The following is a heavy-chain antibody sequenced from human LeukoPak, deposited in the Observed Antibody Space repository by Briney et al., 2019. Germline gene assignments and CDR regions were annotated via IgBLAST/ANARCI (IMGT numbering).Heavy chain of an antibody. CDR2: VKSKRDGGTI. V-gene: IGHV3-15*01. Sequence: PGGSLRLSCAASGFTFSNAWMTWVRQAPGKGLEWVARVKSKRDGGTIDYAAPVKGRFTISRDDSKDTLYLQINSLEIEDAAVYYCTTVGSAWNFDYWGQGTLVTVSS. CDR1: GFTFSNAW. CDR3: TTVGSAWNFDY. J-gene: IGHJ4*02. D-gene: IGHD6-25*01.